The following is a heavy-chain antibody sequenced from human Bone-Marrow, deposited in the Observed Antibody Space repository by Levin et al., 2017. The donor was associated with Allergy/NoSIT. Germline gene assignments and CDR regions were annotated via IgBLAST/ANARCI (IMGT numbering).Heavy chain of an antibody. CDR3: ASDEGVVVPAARELNRNYYYYYGMDV. Sequence: RASVKVSCKASGYTFTSYDINWVRQATGQGLEWMGWMNPNSGNTGYAQKFQGRVTMTRNTSISTAYMELSSLRSEDTAVYYCASDEGVVVPAARELNRNYYYYYGMDVWGQGTTVTVSS. D-gene: IGHD2-2*01. V-gene: IGHV1-8*01. CDR1: GYTFTSYD. J-gene: IGHJ6*02. CDR2: MNPNSGNT.